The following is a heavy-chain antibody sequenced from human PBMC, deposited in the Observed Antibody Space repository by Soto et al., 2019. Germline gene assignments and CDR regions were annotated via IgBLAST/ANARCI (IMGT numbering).Heavy chain of an antibody. CDR2: ISYDGSNK. CDR1: GFTFSSYG. J-gene: IGHJ4*02. D-gene: IGHD1-26*01. Sequence: LRLCCAASGFTFSSYGMHWVRQAPGKGLEWVAVISYDGSNKYYADSVKGRFTISRDNSKNTLYLQMNSLRAEDTAVYYCAKSGNCPLDYWGQGTLVTVSS. V-gene: IGHV3-30*18. CDR3: AKSGNCPLDY.